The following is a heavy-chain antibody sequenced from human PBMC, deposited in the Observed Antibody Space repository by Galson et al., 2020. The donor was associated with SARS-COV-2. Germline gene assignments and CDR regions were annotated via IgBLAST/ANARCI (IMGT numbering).Heavy chain of an antibody. CDR3: ARDQDGYNDF. CDR2: VKQDGSDR. Sequence: LSLTCAASGFTFSNYWMSWVRQAPGKGLEWVANVKQDGSDRYYVDSVKGRLTISSDYAKNSLYLQMNSLRAEDTAVYYCARDQDGYNDFWGRGTLVTVSS. V-gene: IGHV3-7*01. CDR1: GFTFSNYW. D-gene: IGHD5-12*01. J-gene: IGHJ4*02.